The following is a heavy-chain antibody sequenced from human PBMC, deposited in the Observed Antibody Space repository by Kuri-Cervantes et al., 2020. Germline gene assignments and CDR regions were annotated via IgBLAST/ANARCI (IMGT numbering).Heavy chain of an antibody. D-gene: IGHD6-19*01. Sequence: GGSLRLSCAASGFTFSSYWMSWVRQAPGKGLEWVSVIYSGGSTYYADSVKGRFTISRDNSKNTLYLQMNSLRAEDTAVYYCARDKDSSGWLDYWGQGTLVTVSS. CDR2: IYSGGST. V-gene: IGHV3-53*01. J-gene: IGHJ4*02. CDR3: ARDKDSSGWLDY. CDR1: GFTFSSYW.